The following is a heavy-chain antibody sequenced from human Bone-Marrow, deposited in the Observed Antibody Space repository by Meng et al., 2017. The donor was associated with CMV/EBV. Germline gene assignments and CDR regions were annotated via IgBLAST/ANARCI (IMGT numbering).Heavy chain of an antibody. J-gene: IGHJ3*02. CDR2: IYPGDSDT. D-gene: IGHD6-13*01. Sequence: GESLKISCKGSGYSFTSYWIGWVRQMPGKGLEWMGIIYPGDSDTRYSPSFQGQVTISADKSISTAYLQWSSLKASDTAMYYCARWDDSSLVAGNAFDIWGQGTMVTVSS. V-gene: IGHV5-51*01. CDR1: GYSFTSYW. CDR3: ARWDDSSLVAGNAFDI.